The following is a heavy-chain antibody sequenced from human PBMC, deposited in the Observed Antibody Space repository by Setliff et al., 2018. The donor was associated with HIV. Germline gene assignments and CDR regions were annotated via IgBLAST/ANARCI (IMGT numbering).Heavy chain of an antibody. CDR1: GYPFTNFG. V-gene: IGHV1-18*01. CDR2: INVYNGDT. J-gene: IGHJ4*02. D-gene: IGHD3-10*01. Sequence: ASVKVSCKASGYPFTNFGVSWVRQAPGQGLEWMAWINVYNGDTNFALKFQGRVTLTKDTSTETAYMELESLRSDDTAVYYCATDRTQTGISMVRGRIVDPARYPLDYWGQGTLVTVSS. CDR3: ATDRTQTGISMVRGRIVDPARYPLDY.